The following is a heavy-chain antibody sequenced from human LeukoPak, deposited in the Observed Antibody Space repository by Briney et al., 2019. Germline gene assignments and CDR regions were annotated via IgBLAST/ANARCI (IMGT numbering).Heavy chain of an antibody. Sequence: SETLSLTCTVSGGSISSSSYYWGWIRQHPGKGLEWIGYIYYSGSTYYNPSLRSRVTISVDTSKNQFSLKLSSVTAADTAVYYCARMVWGGYYYYYYYMDVWGKGTTVTVSS. V-gene: IGHV4-31*03. D-gene: IGHD6-19*01. J-gene: IGHJ6*03. CDR3: ARMVWGGYYYYYYYMDV. CDR1: GGSISSSSYY. CDR2: IYYSGST.